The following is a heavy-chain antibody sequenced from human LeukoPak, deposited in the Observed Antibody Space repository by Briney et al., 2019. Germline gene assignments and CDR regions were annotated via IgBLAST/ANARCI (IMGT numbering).Heavy chain of an antibody. D-gene: IGHD6-6*01. J-gene: IGHJ4*02. CDR1: GGSISSGDYY. V-gene: IGHV4-30-4*08. CDR3: ARHVRVRFDY. CDR2: IYYSGST. Sequence: SETLSLTCTVSGGSISSGDYYWSWIRQPPGKGLEWIGYIYYSGSTYYNPSLKSRVTISVDTSKNQFSLKLSSVTATDTAVYYCARHVRVRFDYWGQGTLVTVSS.